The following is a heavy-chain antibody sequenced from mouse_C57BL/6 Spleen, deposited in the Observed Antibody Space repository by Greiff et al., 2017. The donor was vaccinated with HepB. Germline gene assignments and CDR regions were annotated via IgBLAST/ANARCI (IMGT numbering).Heavy chain of an antibody. CDR3: ARELGYAMDY. Sequence: VQLQQSGAELVRPGPSVKLSCKASGYTFTSYWMHWVKQRPGQGLEWIGVIDPSDSYTNYNQKFKGKATLTVDTSSSTAYMQLSSLTSEDSAVYYCARELGYAMDYWGQGTSVTVSS. V-gene: IGHV1-59*01. J-gene: IGHJ4*01. CDR1: GYTFTSYW. CDR2: IDPSDSYT. D-gene: IGHD4-1*01.